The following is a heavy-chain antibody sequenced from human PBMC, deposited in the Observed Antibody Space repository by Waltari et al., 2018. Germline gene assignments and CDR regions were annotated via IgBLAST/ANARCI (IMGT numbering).Heavy chain of an antibody. V-gene: IGHV4-4*07. D-gene: IGHD4-17*01. CDR1: GGSISSYY. CDR2: IYTSGST. J-gene: IGHJ4*02. CDR3: ARDRRDYGGNYFDY. Sequence: QVQLQESGPGLVKPSETLSLTCTVSGGSISSYYWSWIRQPAGKGLEWIWRIYTSGSTNYTPSLRSGVTMSVDTSKNQFSLKLSSVTAADTAVYYCARDRRDYGGNYFDYWGQGTLVTVSS.